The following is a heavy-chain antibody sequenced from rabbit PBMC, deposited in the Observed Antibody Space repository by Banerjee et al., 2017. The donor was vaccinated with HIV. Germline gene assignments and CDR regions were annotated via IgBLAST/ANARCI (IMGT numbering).Heavy chain of an antibody. CDR3: ARDDISGGYIFSL. J-gene: IGHJ4*01. V-gene: IGHV1S40*01. Sequence: QSLEESGGDLVKPGASLTLTCTASGFSFSSSYYMCWVRQAPGKGLEWIACIYGGSSGATYYASWAKGRFTISKTSSTTVTLQMTSLAAADTATYFCARDDISGGYIFSLWGPGTSSPS. CDR2: IYGGSSGAT. D-gene: IGHD1-1*01. CDR1: GFSFSSSYY.